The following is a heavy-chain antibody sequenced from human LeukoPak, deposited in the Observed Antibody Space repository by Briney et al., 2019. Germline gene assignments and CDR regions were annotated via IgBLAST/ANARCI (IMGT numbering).Heavy chain of an antibody. V-gene: IGHV3-23*01. CDR1: GFIFSNYG. Sequence: GGSLRLSCAASGFIFSNYGMNWVRQAPGKGLEWVAAISASGSATSYADSVKGRFTISRDNSKNTLYLQMNSPRAEDTAVYYCASGLPYYDFWSGYYGDAFDIWGQGTMVTVSS. CDR3: ASGLPYYDFWSGYYGDAFDI. CDR2: ISASGSAT. D-gene: IGHD3-3*01. J-gene: IGHJ3*02.